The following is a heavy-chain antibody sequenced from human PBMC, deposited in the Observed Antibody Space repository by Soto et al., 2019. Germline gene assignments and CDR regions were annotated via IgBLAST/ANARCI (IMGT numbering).Heavy chain of an antibody. Sequence: SETLSLTCTVSGGSISSSSYYWGWIRQPPGKGLEWIGSIYYSGSTYYNPSLKSRVTISVDTSKNQFSLKLSSVTAADTAVYYCASVDTAMALGYWGQGTLVTVS. J-gene: IGHJ4*02. CDR1: GGSISSSSYY. V-gene: IGHV4-39*01. CDR2: IYYSGST. CDR3: ASVDTAMALGY. D-gene: IGHD5-18*01.